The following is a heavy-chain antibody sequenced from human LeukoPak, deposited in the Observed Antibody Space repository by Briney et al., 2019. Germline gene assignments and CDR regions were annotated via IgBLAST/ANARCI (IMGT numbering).Heavy chain of an antibody. J-gene: IGHJ4*02. V-gene: IGHV3-9*01. Sequence: GRSLRLSCAASGFTFDDYAMHWVRQAPGKGLEWVSGISWNSGSIGYADSVKGRFTISRDNAKNSLYLQMNSLRAEDTALYYCASLHYYDSSVDYWGQGTVVTVSP. CDR1: GFTFDDYA. CDR3: ASLHYYDSSVDY. CDR2: ISWNSGSI. D-gene: IGHD3-22*01.